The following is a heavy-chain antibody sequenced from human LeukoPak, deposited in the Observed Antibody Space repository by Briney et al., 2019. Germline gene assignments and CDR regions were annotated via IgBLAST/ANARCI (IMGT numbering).Heavy chain of an antibody. V-gene: IGHV4-59*08. CDR3: ARGTGFYGDYLSR. CDR1: GGSISSYY. J-gene: IGHJ4*02. CDR2: IYYSGST. D-gene: IGHD4-17*01. Sequence: PSETLSLTCSVSGGSISSYYWSWIRQPPGKGLEWIGYIYYSGSTNYNPSLKSRVTISVDTSKNQFSLKLSSVTAADTAVYYCARGTGFYGDYLSRWGQGTLVTVSS.